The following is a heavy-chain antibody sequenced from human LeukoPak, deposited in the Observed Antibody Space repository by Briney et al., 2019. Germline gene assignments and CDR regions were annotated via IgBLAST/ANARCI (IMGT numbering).Heavy chain of an antibody. Sequence: ASVTVSCKVSGYTLTELSMHWVRQAPGKGLEWMGGFDPKDGETIYAQKFQGRVTMTEDTSTDTAYMELSSLRSEDTAVYYCATAYFWSGYSKLPEDWYFDLWGRGTLVTVSS. D-gene: IGHD3-3*01. V-gene: IGHV1-24*01. CDR2: FDPKDGET. J-gene: IGHJ2*01. CDR1: GYTLTELS. CDR3: ATAYFWSGYSKLPEDWYFDL.